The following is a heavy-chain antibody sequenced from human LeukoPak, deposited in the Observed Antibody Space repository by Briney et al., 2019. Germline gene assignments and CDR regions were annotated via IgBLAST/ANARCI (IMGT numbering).Heavy chain of an antibody. CDR1: GGSISSGSYY. CDR3: ARSDLYYDILTGYYSAFDI. D-gene: IGHD3-9*01. Sequence: SETLFLTCTVSGGSISSGSYYWSWIRQPAGKGLEWIGRIYTSGSTNYNPSLKSRVTISVDTSKNQFSLKLSSVTAADTAVYYCARSDLYYDILTGYYSAFDIWGQGTMVTVSS. CDR2: IYTSGST. V-gene: IGHV4-61*02. J-gene: IGHJ3*02.